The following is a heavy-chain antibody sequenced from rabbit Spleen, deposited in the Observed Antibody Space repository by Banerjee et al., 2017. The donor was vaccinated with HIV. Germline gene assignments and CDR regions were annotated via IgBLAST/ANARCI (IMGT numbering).Heavy chain of an antibody. CDR2: IDPIFGRT. CDR3: ARDPGSSFSSYGMDL. D-gene: IGHD8-1*01. CDR1: GFDFSNYG. V-gene: IGHV1S47*01. Sequence: QEQLVESGGGLVQPGGSLKLSCKASGFDFSNYGVSWVRQAPGKGLEWIGYIDPIFGRTYYANWVNGRFPISSHNAQNTLYLQLSSLTAADTATYFCARDPGSSFSSYGMDLWGPGTLVTVS. J-gene: IGHJ6*01.